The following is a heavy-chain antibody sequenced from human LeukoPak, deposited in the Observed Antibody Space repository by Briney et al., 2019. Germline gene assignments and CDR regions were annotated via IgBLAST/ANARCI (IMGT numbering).Heavy chain of an antibody. CDR2: ISYDGSNK. D-gene: IGHD5-18*01. V-gene: IGHV3-30-3*01. J-gene: IGHJ3*02. CDR3: ARAEDTAMVRHAFDI. Sequence: GGSLRLSCAASGFTFSSYAMHWVRQAPGKGLERVAVISYDGSNKYYADSVKGRFTISRDNSKNTLYLQMNSLRAEDTAVYYCARAEDTAMVRHAFDIWGQGTMVTVSS. CDR1: GFTFSSYA.